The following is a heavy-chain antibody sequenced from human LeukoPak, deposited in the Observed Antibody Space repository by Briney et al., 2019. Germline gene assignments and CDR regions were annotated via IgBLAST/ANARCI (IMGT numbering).Heavy chain of an antibody. CDR3: ARDLTN. CDR2: VNPTAGSR. J-gene: IGHJ4*02. CDR1: GHTFTDYY. Sequence: GASVKVSCRASGHTFTDYYLHWVRQAPGQGLQWMGMVNPTAGSRAYAQDFQDRVTMTRDTSTSTVYMELYRLRSEDTAMYYCARDLTNWGQGTLVTVSS. V-gene: IGHV1-46*03.